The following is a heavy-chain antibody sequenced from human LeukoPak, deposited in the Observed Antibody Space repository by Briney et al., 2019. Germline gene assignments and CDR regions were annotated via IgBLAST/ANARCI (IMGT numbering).Heavy chain of an antibody. D-gene: IGHD2-15*01. Sequence: ASETLSLTCTVSGGSISSYYWSWIRQPPGKGLEWIGYIYYSGSTNYNPSLKSRVTISVDTSKNQFSLKLSSVTAADTAVYYCARARGRFGWFDPWGQGTLVTVSS. J-gene: IGHJ5*02. CDR2: IYYSGST. CDR3: ARARGRFGWFDP. CDR1: GGSISSYY. V-gene: IGHV4-59*01.